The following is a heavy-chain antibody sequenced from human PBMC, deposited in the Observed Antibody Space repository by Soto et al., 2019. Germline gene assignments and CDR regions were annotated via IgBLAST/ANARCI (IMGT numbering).Heavy chain of an antibody. CDR3: AREAAAGTWDY. CDR1: GYTLTSYG. D-gene: IGHD6-13*01. CDR2: ISAYNGNT. V-gene: IGHV1-18*01. J-gene: IGHJ4*02. Sequence: ASVKVSCKASGYTLTSYGISWGRQAPGQGLEWMGWISAYNGNTNYAQKLQGRVTMTTDTSTSTAYMELRSLRSDDTAVYYCAREAAAGTWDYWGQGTLVTVSS.